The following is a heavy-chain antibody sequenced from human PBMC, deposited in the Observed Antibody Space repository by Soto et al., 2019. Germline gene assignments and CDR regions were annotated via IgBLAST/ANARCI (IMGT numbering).Heavy chain of an antibody. CDR3: ARVRVSPYGVDV. CDR1: GYAFISYA. J-gene: IGHJ6*02. V-gene: IGHV1-18*01. Sequence: ASVKVSCKASGYAFISYAINWVRQAPGQGLEWMGWFSPYNGHTYYAQKFQGRVTMTADTSTSTVYMELRSLRSDDTAVYYCARVRVSPYGVDVWGQGTTVTVSS. CDR2: FSPYNGHT. D-gene: IGHD3-3*01.